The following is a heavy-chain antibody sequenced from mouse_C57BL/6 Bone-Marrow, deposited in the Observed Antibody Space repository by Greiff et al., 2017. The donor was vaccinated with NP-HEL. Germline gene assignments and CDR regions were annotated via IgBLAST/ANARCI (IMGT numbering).Heavy chain of an antibody. CDR3: ARENWDVFDY. CDR2: ISYDGSN. CDR1: GYSITSGYY. Sequence: EVKVEESGPGLVKPSQSLSLTCSVTGYSITSGYYWNWIRQFPGNKLEWMGYISYDGSNNYNPSLKNRISITRDTSKNQFFLKLNSVTTEDTATYYCARENWDVFDYWGQGTTLTVSS. D-gene: IGHD4-1*01. V-gene: IGHV3-6*01. J-gene: IGHJ2*01.